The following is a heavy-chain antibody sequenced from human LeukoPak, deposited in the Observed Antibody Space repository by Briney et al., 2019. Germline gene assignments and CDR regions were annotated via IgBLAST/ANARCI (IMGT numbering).Heavy chain of an antibody. D-gene: IGHD6-13*01. J-gene: IGHJ4*02. Sequence: SETLSLTCTVSTGSVSSGSYFRRWIRPPPGKGLEWIGYICYSGCTHYNPSLKSRVTISVDTSKNQFSLKLSSVTAADTAVYYCARYAAGPFDYWAQGTLVTVSS. V-gene: IGHV4-61*01. CDR3: ARYAAGPFDY. CDR2: ICYSGCT. CDR1: TGSVSSGSYF.